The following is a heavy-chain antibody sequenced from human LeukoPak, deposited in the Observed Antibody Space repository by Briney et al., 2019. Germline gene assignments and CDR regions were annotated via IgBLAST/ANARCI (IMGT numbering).Heavy chain of an antibody. Sequence: SETLSLTCTVSGGSISSYYWSWIRQPPGKGLEWIGYIYYSGSTNYNPSLKSRVTISVATSKNQFSLKLSSVTAADTAVYYCARATVLSGSYYYYYMDVWGKGTTVTVSS. CDR3: ARATVLSGSYYYYYMDV. CDR1: GGSISSYY. D-gene: IGHD1-26*01. CDR2: IYYSGST. V-gene: IGHV4-59*01. J-gene: IGHJ6*03.